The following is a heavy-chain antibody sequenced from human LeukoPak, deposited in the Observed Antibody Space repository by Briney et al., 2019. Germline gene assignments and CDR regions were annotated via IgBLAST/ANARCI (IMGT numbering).Heavy chain of an antibody. D-gene: IGHD6-13*01. CDR2: IYYGGST. V-gene: IGHV4-59*01. CDR1: GGSITRYY. J-gene: IGHJ4*02. Sequence: SETLSLTCSVSGGSITRYYWNWIRQPPGKGLEWIGYIYYGGSTNYNPSLKSRVTISVDTSKKQFSLKLNSVTAADTAVYYCARLDRSTWSWGQGTLVTVPS. CDR3: ARLDRSTWS.